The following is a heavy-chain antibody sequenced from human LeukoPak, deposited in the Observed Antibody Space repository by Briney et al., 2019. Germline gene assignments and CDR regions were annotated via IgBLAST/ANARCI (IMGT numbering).Heavy chain of an antibody. D-gene: IGHD3-16*02. V-gene: IGHV4-34*01. CDR3: ARVSSVRIKDYYYYMDV. Sequence: SETLSLTCAVYGGSFSGYYWSWIRQPPGKGLEWIGEINHSGSTNYNPSLKSRVTISVDTSKNQFSLKVSSVTAADTAVYYCARVSSVRIKDYYYYMDVWGKGTTVTVSS. J-gene: IGHJ6*03. CDR1: GGSFSGYY. CDR2: INHSGST.